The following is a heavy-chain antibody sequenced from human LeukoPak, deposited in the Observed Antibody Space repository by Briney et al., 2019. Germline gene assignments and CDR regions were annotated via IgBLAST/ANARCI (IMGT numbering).Heavy chain of an antibody. CDR1: GFTFSSYS. CDR3: AELGITMIGGV. CDR2: ISSSSSYI. J-gene: IGHJ6*04. V-gene: IGHV3-21*01. D-gene: IGHD3-10*02. Sequence: GGSLRLSCAASGFTFSSYSMNWVRQAPGKGLEWVSSISSSSSYIYYADSVMGRFTISRDNAKNSLYLQMNSLRAEDTAVYYCAELGITMIGGVWGKGTTVTISS.